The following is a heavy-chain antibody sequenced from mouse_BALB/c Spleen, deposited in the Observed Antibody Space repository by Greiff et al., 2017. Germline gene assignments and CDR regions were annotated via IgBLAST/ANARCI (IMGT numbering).Heavy chain of an antibody. CDR1: GYTFTSYW. J-gene: IGHJ4*01. V-gene: IGHV1-7*01. CDR2: INPSTGYT. D-gene: IGHD2-4*01. Sequence: VQLQQSGAELAKPGASVKMSCKASGYTFTSYWMHWVKQRPGQGLEWIGYINPSTGYTEYNQKFKDKATLTADKSSSTAYMQLSSLTSEDSAVYYCARVITTGYAMDYWGQGTSVTVSS. CDR3: ARVITTGYAMDY.